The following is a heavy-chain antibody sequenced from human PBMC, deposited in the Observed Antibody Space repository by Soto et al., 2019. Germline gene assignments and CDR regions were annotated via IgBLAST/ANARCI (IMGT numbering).Heavy chain of an antibody. CDR2: INQDGSEK. Sequence: EVQLVQSGGGLVQPGGSLRLSCAASGFTSSGYWMTWVRQAPGKGLEWVANINQDGSEKYYVDSVKGQFTISRDTAKDSLYLQMNSLRAEDTAIYYCARDYSNPRGRFDPWGQGTLVTVSS. CDR3: ARDYSNPRGRFDP. CDR1: GFTSSGYW. J-gene: IGHJ5*02. D-gene: IGHD4-4*01. V-gene: IGHV3-7*01.